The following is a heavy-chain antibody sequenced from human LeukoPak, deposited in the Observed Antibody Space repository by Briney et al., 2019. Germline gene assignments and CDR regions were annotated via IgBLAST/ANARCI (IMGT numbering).Heavy chain of an antibody. D-gene: IGHD5-24*01. V-gene: IGHV3-48*04. J-gene: IGHJ4*02. CDR1: GFTFSSYS. CDR2: ISSSSSTI. Sequence: PGGSLRLSCAASGFTFSSYSMNWVRQAPGEGLEWVSYISSSSSTIYYADSVKGRFTIARDNAKNSLYLQMNSLRAEDTAVYYCARDLVVEMATVAEDSWGRGTLVTVSS. CDR3: ARDLVVEMATVAEDS.